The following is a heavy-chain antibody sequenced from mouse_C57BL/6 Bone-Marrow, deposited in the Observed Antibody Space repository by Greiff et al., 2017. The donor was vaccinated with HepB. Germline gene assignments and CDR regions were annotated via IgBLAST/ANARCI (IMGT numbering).Heavy chain of an antibody. J-gene: IGHJ2*01. CDR2: ISDGGSYT. CDR3: ARELGPFDY. CDR1: GFTFSSYA. Sequence: EVKVEESGGGLVKPGGSLKLSCAASGFTFSSYAMSWVRQTPEKRLEWVATISDGGSYTYYPDNVKGRFTISRDNAKNNLYLQMSHLKSEDTAMYYCARELGPFDYWGQGTTRTVSS. D-gene: IGHD4-1*01. V-gene: IGHV5-4*01.